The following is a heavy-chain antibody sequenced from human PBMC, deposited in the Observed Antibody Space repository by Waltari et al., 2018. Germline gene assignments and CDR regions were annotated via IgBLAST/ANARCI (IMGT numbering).Heavy chain of an antibody. V-gene: IGHV4-30-4*08. J-gene: IGHJ6*02. Sequence: QVQLQESGPGLVKPSQTLSLTCTVSGGSISSGDYYWSWIRQPPGKGLEWIGYIYSSGSTYYNPSLKSRVTISVDTSKNQFSLKLSSVTAADTAVYYCARDWRDTAMAYYGMDVWGQGTTVTVSS. CDR1: GGSISSGDYY. CDR2: IYSSGST. CDR3: ARDWRDTAMAYYGMDV. D-gene: IGHD5-18*01.